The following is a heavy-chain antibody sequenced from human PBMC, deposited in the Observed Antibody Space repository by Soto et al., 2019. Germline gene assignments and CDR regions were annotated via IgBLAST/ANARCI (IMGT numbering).Heavy chain of an antibody. V-gene: IGHV3-53*01. Sequence: EVQLVESGGGLIQPGGSLRLSCAASGFTVSSNYMSWVRQAPGKGLEWVSVIYSGGSTYYADSVKGRFTISRDNSKNTLYLQMNSLRAEDTAVYYCARGINNYYDSSGYYMGYFDLWGRGTLVTVSS. CDR3: ARGINNYYDSSGYYMGYFDL. D-gene: IGHD3-22*01. CDR2: IYSGGST. J-gene: IGHJ2*01. CDR1: GFTVSSNY.